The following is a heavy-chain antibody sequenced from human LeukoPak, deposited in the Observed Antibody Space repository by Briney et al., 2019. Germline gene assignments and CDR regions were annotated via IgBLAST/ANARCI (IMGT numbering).Heavy chain of an antibody. Sequence: PGGSLRLSCAASGFTVSSNYMTWVRQAPGKGLEWVSVIYSGGTTDYADSVKGRITISKDSTKNTLYLQKNSLRAEDTAFYYCARDHCSGGRCYSAYWGQGTLVTVSS. CDR1: GFTVSSNY. CDR2: IYSGGTT. D-gene: IGHD2-15*01. J-gene: IGHJ4*02. CDR3: ARDHCSGGRCYSAY. V-gene: IGHV3-53*01.